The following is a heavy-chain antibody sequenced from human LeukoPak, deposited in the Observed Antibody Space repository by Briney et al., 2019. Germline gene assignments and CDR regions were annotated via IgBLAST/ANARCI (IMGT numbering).Heavy chain of an antibody. Sequence: GGSLRLSCAASGFTFDDYAMHWVRQAPGKGLEWVSGISWNSGSIGYADSVKGRFTISRDNAKNSLYLQMNSLRAEDTAVYYCARDSHDSSGYWVYWGQGTLVTVSS. J-gene: IGHJ4*02. D-gene: IGHD3-22*01. CDR2: ISWNSGSI. CDR1: GFTFDDYA. V-gene: IGHV3-9*01. CDR3: ARDSHDSSGYWVY.